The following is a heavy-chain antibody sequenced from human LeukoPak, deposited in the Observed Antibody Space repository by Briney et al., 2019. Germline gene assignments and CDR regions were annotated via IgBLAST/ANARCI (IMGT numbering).Heavy chain of an antibody. CDR2: ISSSSSTI. CDR1: GFTFSDYY. CDR3: ARFPQGLFGRRYYYYMDV. V-gene: IGHV3-11*04. J-gene: IGHJ6*03. Sequence: PGGSLRLSCAASGFTFSDYYMSWIRQAPGKGLEWVSYISSSSSTIYYADSVKGRFTISRDNAKNSLYLQMNSLRAEDTAVYYCARFPQGLFGRRYYYYMDVWGKGTTVTVSS. D-gene: IGHD2-21*01.